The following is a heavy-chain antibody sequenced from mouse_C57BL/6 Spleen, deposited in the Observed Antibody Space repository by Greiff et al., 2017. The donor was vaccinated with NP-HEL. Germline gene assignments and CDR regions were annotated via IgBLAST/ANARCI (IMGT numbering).Heavy chain of an antibody. J-gene: IGHJ2*01. CDR2: IYPGDGDT. CDR1: GYAFSSSW. V-gene: IGHV1-82*01. CDR3: AKARDYGSSYDY. Sequence: QVQLQQSGPELVKPGASVKISCKASGYAFSSSWMNWVKQRPGKGLEWIGRIYPGDGDTTYNGKFKGKATLTADKSSSTAYMQLSSLTSEDSAVYFCAKARDYGSSYDYWGQGTTLTVSS. D-gene: IGHD1-1*01.